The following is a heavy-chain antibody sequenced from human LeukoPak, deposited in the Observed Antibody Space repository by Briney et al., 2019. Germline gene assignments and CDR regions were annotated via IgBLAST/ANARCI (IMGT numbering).Heavy chain of an antibody. V-gene: IGHV3-23*01. Sequence: GGSLRLSCAASGFTFSTDAVNWVRRAPGKGLEWVSTISGSGDGTYYADSVKGRFTISRDNSKDTLYLQMSSVRVDDTAVYYCARDRGRYYDSRGFYWGYYFDSWGQGILVTVST. D-gene: IGHD3-22*01. J-gene: IGHJ4*02. CDR3: ARDRGRYYDSRGFYWGYYFDS. CDR1: GFTFSTDA. CDR2: ISGSGDGT.